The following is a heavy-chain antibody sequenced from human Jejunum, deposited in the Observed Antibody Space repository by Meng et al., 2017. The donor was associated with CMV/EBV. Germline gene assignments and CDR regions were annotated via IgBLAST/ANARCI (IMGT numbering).Heavy chain of an antibody. V-gene: IGHV3-9*01. CDR3: AKDIRYCSGGACTPGNYDYFYGMDV. Sequence: VRQAPGKGLEWVSGISWDSGSIGYADSVKGRFTISRDNAKKSLYLQMNNLTAADTAFYYRAKDIRYCSGGACTPGNYDYFYGMDVWGQGTTVTVSS. D-gene: IGHD2-15*01. CDR2: ISWDSGSI. J-gene: IGHJ6*02.